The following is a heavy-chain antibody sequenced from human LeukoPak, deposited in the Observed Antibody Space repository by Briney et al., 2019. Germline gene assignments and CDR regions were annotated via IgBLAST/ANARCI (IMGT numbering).Heavy chain of an antibody. CDR3: ARHYDTSGYCIYMDV. V-gene: IGHV4-59*01. J-gene: IGHJ6*03. Sequence: KPSETLSLTCTVSGSSISSYYWSWIRQPPGKGLEWIGYNHYSGSTNYNPSLKSRVTISIDTFKNQFSLILTSVTAADTAVYYCARHYDTSGYCIYMDVWGKGTTVTVSS. D-gene: IGHD3-22*01. CDR2: NHYSGST. CDR1: GSSISSYY.